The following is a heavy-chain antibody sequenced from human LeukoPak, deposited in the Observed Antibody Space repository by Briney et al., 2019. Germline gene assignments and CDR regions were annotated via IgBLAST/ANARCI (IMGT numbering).Heavy chain of an antibody. Sequence: GGSLRLSCAASGFTFTSYSMNWVRQAPGKGLEWVSTISGGGGSAYYADSVKGRFTISKDNAKNTVYLQMNSLRAEDTAVYYCARDVPPPGLPTGMDVWGQGTTVTVSS. CDR1: GFTFTSYS. CDR2: ISGGGGSA. CDR3: ARDVPPPGLPTGMDV. D-gene: IGHD2-2*01. V-gene: IGHV3-23*01. J-gene: IGHJ6*02.